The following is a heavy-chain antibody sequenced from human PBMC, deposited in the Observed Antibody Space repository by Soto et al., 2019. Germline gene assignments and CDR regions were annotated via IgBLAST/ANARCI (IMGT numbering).Heavy chain of an antibody. CDR1: GGSFSGYY. CDR2: INHSGST. Sequence: SWETLSLTCAVYGGSFSGYYWSWIRQPPGKGLEWIGEINHSGSTNYNPSLKSRVTISVDTSKNQFSLKLSSVTAADTAVYYCARRKYLITMVRGVHPNWFDPWGQGTLVTVSS. V-gene: IGHV4-34*01. CDR3: ARRKYLITMVRGVHPNWFDP. D-gene: IGHD3-10*01. J-gene: IGHJ5*02.